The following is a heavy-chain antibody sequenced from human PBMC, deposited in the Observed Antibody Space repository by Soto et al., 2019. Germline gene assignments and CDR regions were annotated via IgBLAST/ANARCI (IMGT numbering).Heavy chain of an antibody. CDR3: AQCLLGVNYYYGMDV. J-gene: IGHJ6*02. D-gene: IGHD3-16*01. CDR2: IIPIFATA. V-gene: IGHV1-69*12. Sequence: VPLVQSGAEVKKPGSSVKVSCKASGGTFSSYAINWVRQAPGQGLEWMGGIIPIFATADYAQKFQGRVTITADESTSTAYMELSSLRSEDTAVYYCAQCLLGVNYYYGMDVWGQGTTVTVSS. CDR1: GGTFSSYA.